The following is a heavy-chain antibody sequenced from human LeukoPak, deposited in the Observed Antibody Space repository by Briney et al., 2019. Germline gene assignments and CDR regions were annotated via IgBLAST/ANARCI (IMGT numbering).Heavy chain of an antibody. CDR1: GGTFSSYA. CDR3: ARVDRAVAGILYFDY. Sequence: ASVKVSCKASGGTFSSYAISWARQAPGQGLEWMGRINPNSGGTNYAQKFQGRVTMTRDTSISTAYMELSRLRSDDTAVYYCARVDRAVAGILYFDYWGQGTLVTVSS. V-gene: IGHV1-2*06. D-gene: IGHD6-19*01. CDR2: INPNSGGT. J-gene: IGHJ4*02.